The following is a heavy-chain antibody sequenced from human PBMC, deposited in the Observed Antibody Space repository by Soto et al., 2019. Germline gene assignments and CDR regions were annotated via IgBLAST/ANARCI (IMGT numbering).Heavy chain of an antibody. CDR3: AREGRLQSLGY. J-gene: IGHJ4*02. CDR1: GGSFSTSS. CDR2: INHSGDT. D-gene: IGHD4-4*01. Sequence: SETLSLTCAIYGGSFSTSSWTWIRQPPGRGLEWIGAINHSGDTNYSPSLKSRVTISVDMSKNHFSLKLSSVTASDTAVYFCAREGRLQSLGYWGQGTLVTVSS. V-gene: IGHV4-34*01.